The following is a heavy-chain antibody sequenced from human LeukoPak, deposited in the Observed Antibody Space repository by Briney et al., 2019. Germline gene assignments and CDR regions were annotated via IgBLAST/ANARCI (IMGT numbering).Heavy chain of an antibody. V-gene: IGHV7-4-1*02. J-gene: IGHJ4*02. CDR3: ARELAAGDAAIVYDY. CDR1: GYTFTSYA. D-gene: IGHD2-2*02. CDR2: INTNTGNP. Sequence: GASVKVSCKASGYTFTSYAMNWVRQAPGQGLEWMGWINTNTGNPTYAQGFTGRFVFSLDTSVSTAYLQISSLKAEDTAVYYCARELAAGDAAIVYDYWGQGTLVTVSS.